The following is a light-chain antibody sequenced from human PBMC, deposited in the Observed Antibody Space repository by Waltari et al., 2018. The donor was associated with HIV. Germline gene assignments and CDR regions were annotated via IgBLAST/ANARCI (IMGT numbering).Light chain of an antibody. CDR3: CSHAGNLIFA. J-gene: IGLJ1*01. CDR1: TSYVDTF. CDR2: DVS. Sequence: QSALTQPHSVSGSPGQSLTISCTGTTSYVDTFVSWYQHHPGKAPKVIIYDVSKRPAGVPDRSSGSKSGNTAFLTSSGLQAEDEADYHCCSHAGNLIFAFGTGTKVTVL. V-gene: IGLV2-11*01.